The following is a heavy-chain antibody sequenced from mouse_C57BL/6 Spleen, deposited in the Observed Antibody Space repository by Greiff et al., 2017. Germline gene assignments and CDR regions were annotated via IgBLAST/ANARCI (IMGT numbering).Heavy chain of an antibody. CDR3: ARGGTYYSNYSPY. D-gene: IGHD2-5*01. J-gene: IGHJ3*01. V-gene: IGHV1-42*01. CDR1: GYSFTGYY. Sequence: VQLQQSGPELVKPGASVKISCKASGYSFTGYYMNWVKQSPEKSLEWIGEINPSTGGTTYNQKFKAKATLTVDKSSSTAYMQLKSLTSEDSAVYYCARGGTYYSNYSPYWGQGTLVTVSA. CDR2: INPSTGGT.